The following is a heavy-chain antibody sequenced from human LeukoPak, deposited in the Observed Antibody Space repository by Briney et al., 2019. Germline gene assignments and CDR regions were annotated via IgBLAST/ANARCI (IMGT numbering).Heavy chain of an antibody. J-gene: IGHJ4*02. Sequence: GGSLRLSCAASGLTVSSNYMSWVRQAPGKGLEWVSVIYSGGSTYYADSVKGRFTISRDNSKNTLYLQMNSLRAEDTAVYYCARMRGGWYVDYWGQGTLVTVSS. CDR3: ARMRGGWYVDY. D-gene: IGHD6-19*01. V-gene: IGHV3-53*01. CDR2: IYSGGST. CDR1: GLTVSSNY.